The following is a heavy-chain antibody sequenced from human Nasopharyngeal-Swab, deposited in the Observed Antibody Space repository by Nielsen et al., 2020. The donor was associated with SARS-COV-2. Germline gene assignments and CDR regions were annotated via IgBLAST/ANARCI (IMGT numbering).Heavy chain of an antibody. Sequence: SLKISCAASGFTFDGHAMHWVRQAPGKGLEWVSGITWNSVLIGYADSVKGRFTISRDNAKNSVYLQMNSLTTEDTALYYCAKVIEPGCCSRKSCSFDYWGQGSLVTVSS. CDR3: AKVIEPGCCSRKSCSFDY. D-gene: IGHD2-2*03. CDR2: ITWNSVLI. V-gene: IGHV3-9*01. J-gene: IGHJ4*02. CDR1: GFTFDGHA.